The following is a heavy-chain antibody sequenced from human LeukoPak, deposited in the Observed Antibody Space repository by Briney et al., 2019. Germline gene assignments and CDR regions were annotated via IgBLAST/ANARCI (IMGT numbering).Heavy chain of an antibody. CDR3: ARSRLFGFGELSGFDY. CDR1: GGTFSSYA. J-gene: IGHJ4*02. Sequence: SVKVSCKASGGTFSSYAISWVRQAPGQGLEWMGGIIPIFGTANYAQKFQGRVTITADESTSTAYMELGSLRSEDTAVYYCARSRLFGFGELSGFDYWGQGTLVTVSS. CDR2: IIPIFGTA. D-gene: IGHD3-10*01. V-gene: IGHV1-69*13.